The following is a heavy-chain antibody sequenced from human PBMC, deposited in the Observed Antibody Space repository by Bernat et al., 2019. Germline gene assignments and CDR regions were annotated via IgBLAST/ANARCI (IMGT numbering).Heavy chain of an antibody. CDR2: IYHSGST. V-gene: IGHV4-30-2*01. CDR3: ARDYCTNGVCYGGFDY. CDR1: GGSISSGGYS. D-gene: IGHD2-8*01. Sequence: QLQLQESGSGLVKPSQTLSLTCAVSGGSISSGGYSWIWIRQPPGKGLEWIGYIYHSGSTYYNPSLKSRVTISVDRSKNQFSLKLSSVTAADTAVYYCARDYCTNGVCYGGFDYWGQGTLVTVSS. J-gene: IGHJ4*02.